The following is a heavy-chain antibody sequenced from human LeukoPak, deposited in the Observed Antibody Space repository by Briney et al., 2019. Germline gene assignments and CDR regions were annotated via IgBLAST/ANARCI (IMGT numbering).Heavy chain of an antibody. CDR3: AKDGGYDLYIDY. V-gene: IGHV3-43*01. D-gene: IGHD5-12*01. CDR2: ISWDGGST. Sequence: GGSLRLSCAASGFTFDDYTMHWVRQAPEKGLEWVSLISWDGGSTYYADSVKGRFTISRDNSKNSLYLQMNSLRTEDTALYYCAKDGGYDLYIDYWGQGTLVTVSS. CDR1: GFTFDDYT. J-gene: IGHJ4*02.